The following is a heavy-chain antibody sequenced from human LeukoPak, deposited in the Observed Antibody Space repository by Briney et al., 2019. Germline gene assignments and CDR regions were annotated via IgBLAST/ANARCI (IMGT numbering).Heavy chain of an antibody. V-gene: IGHV3-11*04. CDR1: GFTFSDYY. J-gene: IGHJ5*02. CDR2: ISSSSSTI. CDR3: ARGRGRGYSYGNWFDP. Sequence: GGSLRLSCAASGFTFSDYYMSWIRQAPGKGLEWVSYISSSSSTIYYADSVKGRFTISRDNATNSLYLQMNSLRAEDTAVYYCARGRGRGYSYGNWFDPWGQGTLVTVSS. D-gene: IGHD5-18*01.